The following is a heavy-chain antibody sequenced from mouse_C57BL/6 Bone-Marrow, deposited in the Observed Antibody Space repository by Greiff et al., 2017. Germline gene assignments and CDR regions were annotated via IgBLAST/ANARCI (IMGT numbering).Heavy chain of an antibody. Sequence: QVQLQQPGAELVRPGSSVKLSCKASGYTFTSYWMDWVKQRPGQGLEWIGNIYPSDSETHYNQKFKDKATLTVDKSSRTAYMQLSSLTSEDSAVYYCARGNDGYYGNFDYWGQGTTLTVSS. D-gene: IGHD2-3*01. V-gene: IGHV1-61*01. J-gene: IGHJ2*01. CDR1: GYTFTSYW. CDR2: IYPSDSET. CDR3: ARGNDGYYGNFDY.